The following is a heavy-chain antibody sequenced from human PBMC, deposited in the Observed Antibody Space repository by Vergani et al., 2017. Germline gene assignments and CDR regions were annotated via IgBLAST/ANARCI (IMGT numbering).Heavy chain of an antibody. Sequence: EVQLVESGGGLIHPGGSLRLSCEGSGFSFSGYWMHWVRQSPEKGLVWVSRVNPEGTNTPYADSVKGRFTISRDNAKNTLYLEMNSLRGDDTAIYYCVRARCSGPCFMSNWFDSWGQGTLVTVSS. D-gene: IGHD5-12*01. CDR3: VRARCSGPCFMSNWFDS. J-gene: IGHJ5*01. CDR2: VNPEGTNT. CDR1: GFSFSGYW. V-gene: IGHV3-74*01.